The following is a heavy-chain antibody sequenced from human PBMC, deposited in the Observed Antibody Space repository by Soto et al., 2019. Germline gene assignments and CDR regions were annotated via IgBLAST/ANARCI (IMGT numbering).Heavy chain of an antibody. CDR3: ARRYGGNLDY. J-gene: IGHJ4*02. Sequence: PSETLSLTCAVSGGSMRSSTDYWGWIRQPPGKGLEWIGNIYYSGSTYYNPSLMSRATVSVDTSKNQFSLKLSSVTAADTAVYYCARRYGGNLDYWGQGTLVTVSS. CDR2: IYYSGST. V-gene: IGHV4-39*01. CDR1: GGSMRSSTDY. D-gene: IGHD1-26*01.